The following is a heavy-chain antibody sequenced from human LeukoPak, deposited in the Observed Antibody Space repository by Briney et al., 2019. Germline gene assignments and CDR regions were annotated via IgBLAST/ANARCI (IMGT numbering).Heavy chain of an antibody. CDR1: GFTFSTYD. D-gene: IGHD7-27*01. Sequence: GGSLRLSCAASGFTFSTYDMHWVRQVPGKGLEWVAFIRYDGSSKYYADSVKGRFTISRDNSKNTLFLQMNSLRAEDTAVYYCAKDLLGAYFDYWGQGTLVTVSS. V-gene: IGHV3-30*02. J-gene: IGHJ4*02. CDR3: AKDLLGAYFDY. CDR2: IRYDGSSK.